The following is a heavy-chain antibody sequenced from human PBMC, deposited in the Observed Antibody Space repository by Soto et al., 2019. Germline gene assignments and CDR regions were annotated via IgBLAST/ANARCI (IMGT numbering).Heavy chain of an antibody. D-gene: IGHD3-22*01. J-gene: IGHJ4*02. V-gene: IGHV3-30*04. Sequence: GSLRLSCAASGFTFSNYTMHWVRQAPGKGLEWVALISYDEIDKYFADAVKGRFTTSRDESKNSVYLQMNSLKTEDTAVYYCVRATYFSDSSGYTRCFDYWGQGTLVTVSS. CDR3: VRATYFSDSSGYTRCFDY. CDR1: GFTFSNYT. CDR2: ISYDEIDK.